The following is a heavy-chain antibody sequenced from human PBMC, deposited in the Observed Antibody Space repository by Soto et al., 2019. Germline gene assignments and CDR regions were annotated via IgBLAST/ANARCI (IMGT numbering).Heavy chain of an antibody. D-gene: IGHD4-17*01. CDR3: ARDQPVTTDYYGMDV. CDR2: ISAYNGNT. CDR1: GYTFTSYG. V-gene: IGHV1-18*01. Sequence: ASVKVSCKASGYTFTSYGISWVRQALGQGLEWMGWISAYNGNTNYAQKLQGRVTMTTDTSTSTAYMELRSLRSDDTAVYYCARDQPVTTDYYGMDVWGQGTTVTVSS. J-gene: IGHJ6*02.